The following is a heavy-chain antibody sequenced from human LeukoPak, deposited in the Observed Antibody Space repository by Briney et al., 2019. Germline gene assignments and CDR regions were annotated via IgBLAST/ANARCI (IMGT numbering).Heavy chain of an antibody. Sequence: SETLSLTCTVSGGSISDYYWNWIRQPPGKGLEWIGYVYYSGSTTYNPSLKSRVTMSVDTAKNQFSLKLRSVTAADTAIYYCARGDFCSVSNCYHRPMDVWGKGTTVTVSS. J-gene: IGHJ6*03. V-gene: IGHV4-59*01. CDR1: GGSISDYY. CDR2: VYYSGST. D-gene: IGHD3-3*01. CDR3: ARGDFCSVSNCYHRPMDV.